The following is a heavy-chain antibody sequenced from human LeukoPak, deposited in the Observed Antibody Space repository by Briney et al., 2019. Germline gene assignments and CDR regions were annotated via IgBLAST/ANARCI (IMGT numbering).Heavy chain of an antibody. CDR1: GGTFSSYA. Sequence: ASVKVSCKASGGTFSSYAISWVRQAPGQGLEWMGMIIPILGIANYAQKFQGRVTITADKSTSTAYMELSSLRSEDTAVYYCARRSSRERSGLGGEYGMDVWGQGTTVTVSS. CDR3: ARRSSRERSGLGGEYGMDV. V-gene: IGHV1-69*04. J-gene: IGHJ6*02. D-gene: IGHD3-10*01. CDR2: IIPILGIA.